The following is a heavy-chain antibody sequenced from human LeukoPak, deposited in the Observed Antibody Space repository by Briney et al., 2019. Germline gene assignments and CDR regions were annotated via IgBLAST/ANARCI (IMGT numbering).Heavy chain of an antibody. CDR2: IYTSGST. Sequence: SETLSLTCTVSGGSISSYYWRWIRQPAGKGLEWIGRIYTSGSTNYNPSLKSRVTMSVDTSKNQFSLKLSSVTAADTAVYYCAKVSSSWSGGAFDIWGQGTMVTVSS. CDR3: AKVSSSWSGGAFDI. J-gene: IGHJ3*02. V-gene: IGHV4-4*07. CDR1: GGSISSYY. D-gene: IGHD6-13*01.